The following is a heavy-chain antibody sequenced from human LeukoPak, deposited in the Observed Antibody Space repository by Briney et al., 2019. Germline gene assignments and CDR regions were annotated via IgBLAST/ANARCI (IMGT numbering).Heavy chain of an antibody. V-gene: IGHV1-8*03. CDR2: MNPNSGNT. J-gene: IGHJ4*02. D-gene: IGHD3-22*01. Sequence: ASVKVSCKASGYTFSSCDNNWVRQATGPGLEWMGWMNPNSGNTVYAQKFQGRVTITRNTSISTAYMELSSLRSEDTAVYYCARFITMIVVVLLWGYYFDYWGQGTLVTVSS. CDR3: ARFITMIVVVLLWGYYFDY. CDR1: GYTFSSCD.